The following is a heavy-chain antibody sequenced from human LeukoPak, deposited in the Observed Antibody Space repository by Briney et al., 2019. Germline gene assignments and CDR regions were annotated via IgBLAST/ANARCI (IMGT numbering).Heavy chain of an antibody. J-gene: IGHJ4*02. Sequence: GGSLRLSCAASGFTFSSYRMHWVRQAPGKGLEWVAVISYDGSNKYYADSVKGRFTISRDNSKNTLYLQMNSLRAEDTAVYYCAIRDGGHFDYWGQGTLVTVSS. D-gene: IGHD3-16*01. CDR3: AIRDGGHFDY. CDR1: GFTFSSYR. CDR2: ISYDGSNK. V-gene: IGHV3-30*03.